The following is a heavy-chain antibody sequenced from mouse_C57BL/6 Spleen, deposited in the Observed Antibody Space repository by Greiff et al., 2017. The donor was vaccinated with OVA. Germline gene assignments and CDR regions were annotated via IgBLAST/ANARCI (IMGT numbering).Heavy chain of an antibody. V-gene: IGHV1-82*01. CDR1: GYAFSSSW. J-gene: IGHJ4*01. D-gene: IGHD2-10*01. CDR3: ARAYYGNYYAMDY. Sequence: QVHVKQSGPELVKPGASVKISCKASGYAFSSSWMNWVKQRPGKGLEWIGRIYPGDGDTNYNGKFKGKATLTADKSSSTAYMRLSSLTSEDSAVYFCARAYYGNYYAMDYWGQGTSVTVSS. CDR2: IYPGDGDT.